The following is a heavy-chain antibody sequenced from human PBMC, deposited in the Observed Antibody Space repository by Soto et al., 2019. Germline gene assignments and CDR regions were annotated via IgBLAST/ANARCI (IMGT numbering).Heavy chain of an antibody. Sequence: EVQLVESGGALVQPGRSLRLSCAASGFTFDDFAMHWVREIPGKGLEWVSGISWNSGTIDYADSVKGRFTVSRDNAKNSLFLQMNSVTTEDTALYHCAKDARSRSSPYFFDSWGQGTLVTVSS. CDR1: GFTFDDFA. CDR3: AKDARSRSSPYFFDS. J-gene: IGHJ4*02. V-gene: IGHV3-9*01. D-gene: IGHD1-26*01. CDR2: ISWNSGTI.